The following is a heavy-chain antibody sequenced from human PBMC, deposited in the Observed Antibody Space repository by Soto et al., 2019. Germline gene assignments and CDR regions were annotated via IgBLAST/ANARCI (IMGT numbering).Heavy chain of an antibody. V-gene: IGHV1-18*01. CDR3: ARDGSTVTTNYHYAMDV. D-gene: IGHD4-17*01. J-gene: IGHJ6*02. CDR1: GYSFSTYG. Sequence: QVHFVQSGVEVKKPGASVKVSCTASGYSFSTYGITWVRQAPGQGLEWMGWISAYSGNTNYAQKFQARVTMTTDTSTSTAYMELRSLRSDDTAVYYCARDGSTVTTNYHYAMDVWGQGTTVTVSS. CDR2: ISAYSGNT.